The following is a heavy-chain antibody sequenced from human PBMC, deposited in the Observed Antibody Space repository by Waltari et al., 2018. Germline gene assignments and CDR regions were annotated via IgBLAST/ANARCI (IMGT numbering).Heavy chain of an antibody. V-gene: IGHV1-69-2*01. D-gene: IGHD2-15*01. Sequence: HAPGKGLEWMGLVDPEDGETIYAEKFQGRVTITADTSTDTAYMELSSLRSEDTAVYYCATPRSCGSCYSCSDYYYGMDVWGQGTTVTVSS. CDR2: VDPEDGET. CDR3: ATPRSCGSCYSCSDYYYGMDV. J-gene: IGHJ6*02.